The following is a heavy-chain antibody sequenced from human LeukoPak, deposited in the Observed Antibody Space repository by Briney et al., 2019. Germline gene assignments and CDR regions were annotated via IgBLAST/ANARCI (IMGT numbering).Heavy chain of an antibody. CDR2: ISGDSGNT. CDR1: GYTFTSYG. CDR3: ARDCDRSGYYCY. J-gene: IGHJ4*02. Sequence: ASVNVSCKASGYTFTSYGITWVRQAPAQGLEWMGWISGDSGNTYYAQKLQGRVTMTTDTSTRTAYMELRSLRSDDTAVYYCARDCDRSGYYCYWSQGTLVTVSS. D-gene: IGHD3-22*01. V-gene: IGHV1-18*01.